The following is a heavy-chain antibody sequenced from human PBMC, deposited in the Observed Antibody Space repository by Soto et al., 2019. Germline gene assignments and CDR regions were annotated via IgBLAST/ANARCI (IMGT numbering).Heavy chain of an antibody. V-gene: IGHV4-31*03. Sequence: PSETLSLTCTVSGGSISSGGYYWSWIRQHPGKGLEWIGYIYYSGSTYYNPSLKSRVTISVDTSKNQFSLKLSSVTAADTAVYYCARDRGVVANYYYGMDVWGQGTTVTVS. D-gene: IGHD2-2*01. CDR1: GGSISSGGYY. CDR2: IYYSGST. CDR3: ARDRGVVANYYYGMDV. J-gene: IGHJ6*02.